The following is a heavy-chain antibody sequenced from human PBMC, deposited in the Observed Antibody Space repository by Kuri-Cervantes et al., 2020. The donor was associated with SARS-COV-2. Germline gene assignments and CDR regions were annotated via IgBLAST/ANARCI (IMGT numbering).Heavy chain of an antibody. CDR3: AREGRGWFDP. J-gene: IGHJ5*02. CDR1: GGSISSCYY. V-gene: IGHV4-38-2*02. Sequence: SETLSPTCTVSGGSISSCYYWGWIRQPPGKGLERIGSIYHSGSTYYNPSLKSRVTISVDTSKNQFSLNLSSVTSAETAVYYCAREGRGWFDPWGQGTLVTVSS. CDR2: IYHSGST.